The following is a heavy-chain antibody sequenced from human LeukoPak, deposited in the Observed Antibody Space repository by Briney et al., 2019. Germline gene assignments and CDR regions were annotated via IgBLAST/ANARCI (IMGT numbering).Heavy chain of an antibody. V-gene: IGHV1-69*13. CDR3: ARERGGGNIVVVPAAISCWFDP. Sequence: SVKVSCKASGGTFSSYAISWVRQAPGQGLEWMGGIIPIFGTANHAQKFQGRVTITADESTSTAYMELSSLRSEDTAVYYCARERGGGNIVVVPAAISCWFDPWGQGTLVTVSS. CDR1: GGTFSSYA. D-gene: IGHD2-2*01. J-gene: IGHJ5*02. CDR2: IIPIFGTA.